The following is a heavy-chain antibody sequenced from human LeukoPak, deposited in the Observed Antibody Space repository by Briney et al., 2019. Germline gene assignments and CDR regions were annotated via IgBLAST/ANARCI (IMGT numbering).Heavy chain of an antibody. Sequence: SETLSLTCAVYGGSFSGYYWSWIRQPPGKGLEWIGEINHSGSTNYNPSLKSRVTISVDTSKNQFSLKLSSVTAADTAVYYCTRGPNAYIVVVPAAIKSFDYWGQGTLVTVSS. CDR1: GGSFSGYY. J-gene: IGHJ4*02. D-gene: IGHD2-2*02. CDR2: INHSGST. CDR3: TRGPNAYIVVVPAAIKSFDY. V-gene: IGHV4-34*01.